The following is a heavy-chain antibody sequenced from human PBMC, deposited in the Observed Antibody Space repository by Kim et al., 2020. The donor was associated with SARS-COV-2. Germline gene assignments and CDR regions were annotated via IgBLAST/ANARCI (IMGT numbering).Heavy chain of an antibody. CDR2: ISAYNGNT. V-gene: IGHV1-18*01. J-gene: IGHJ6*02. CDR1: GYTFTSYG. Sequence: ASVKVSCKASGYTFTSYGISWVRQAPGQGLEWMGWISAYNGNTNYAQKLQGRVTMTTDTSTSTAYMELRSLRSDDTAVYYCASLDPITMVRGLHQGYYYYGMDVWGQGTTVTVSS. CDR3: ASLDPITMVRGLHQGYYYYGMDV. D-gene: IGHD3-10*01.